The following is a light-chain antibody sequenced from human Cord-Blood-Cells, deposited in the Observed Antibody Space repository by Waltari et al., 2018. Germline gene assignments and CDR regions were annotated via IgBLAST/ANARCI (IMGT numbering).Light chain of an antibody. V-gene: IGKV1-39*01. CDR1: QNISSY. J-gene: IGKJ4*01. Sequence: DIQMTKSPSHLPPSVGARVTINSRASQNISSYLDWYHQKPGKAPKLLIYAASSLQSGVPSRFSGSGSGTDFTLTISSLQPEDFATYYCQQSYSTPLTFGGGTNVEIK. CDR2: AAS. CDR3: QQSYSTPLT.